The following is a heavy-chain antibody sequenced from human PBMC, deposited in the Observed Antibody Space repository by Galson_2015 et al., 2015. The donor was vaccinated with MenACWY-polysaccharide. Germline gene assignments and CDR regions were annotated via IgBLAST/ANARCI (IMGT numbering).Heavy chain of an antibody. CDR3: AREGSRIVFHAFDT. CDR2: IQYDGSKI. Sequence: SLRLSCAASGSRFSNSGMHWVRQAPGKGLEWVAVIQYDGSKIVYADSVKGRFTISRDNSKNTAFLEMNTLGAEDTAVYYCAREGSRIVFHAFDTWGQGTMVTVSS. CDR1: GSRFSNSG. J-gene: IGHJ3*02. D-gene: IGHD2-15*01. V-gene: IGHV3-33*01.